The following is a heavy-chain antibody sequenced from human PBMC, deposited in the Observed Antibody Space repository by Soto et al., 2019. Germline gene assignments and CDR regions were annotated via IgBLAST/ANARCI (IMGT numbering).Heavy chain of an antibody. V-gene: IGHV4-34*01. CDR3: ARSSLYYYYGMDV. Sequence: PSETLSLTCAVYGGSFSGYYWSWIRQPPGKGLEWTGEINHSGSTNYNPSLKSRVTISVDTSKNQFSLKLSSVTAADTAVYYCARSSLYYYYGMDVWGQGTTVTVSS. CDR1: GGSFSGYY. CDR2: INHSGST. D-gene: IGHD6-6*01. J-gene: IGHJ6*02.